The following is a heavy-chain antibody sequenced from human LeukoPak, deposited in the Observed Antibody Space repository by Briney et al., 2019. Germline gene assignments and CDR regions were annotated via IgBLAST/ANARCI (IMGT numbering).Heavy chain of an antibody. J-gene: IGHJ4*02. V-gene: IGHV3-30*02. Sequence: GSLRLSCAGSGFRFSSYGMHWVRQAPGQGLEWMAFIRSDGSNKYYADSVKGRFTISRDNSKNTLYLQMNSLRAEDTAVYYCARILDSAWGELGYWGQGTLVTVSS. D-gene: IGHD6-19*01. CDR1: GFRFSSYG. CDR2: IRSDGSNK. CDR3: ARILDSAWGELGY.